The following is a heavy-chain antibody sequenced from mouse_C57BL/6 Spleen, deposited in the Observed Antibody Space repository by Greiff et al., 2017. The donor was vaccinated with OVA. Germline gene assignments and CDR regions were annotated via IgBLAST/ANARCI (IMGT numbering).Heavy chain of an antibody. V-gene: IGHV1-80*01. CDR2: IYPGDGDT. CDR3: ARLIYYGNYEGAMDY. Sequence: VKLMESGAELVKPGASVKISCKASGYAFSSYWMNWVKQRPGKGLEWIGQIYPGDGDTNYNGKFKGKATLTADKSSSTAYMQLSSLTSEDSAVYFCARLIYYGNYEGAMDYWGQGTSVTVSS. J-gene: IGHJ4*01. D-gene: IGHD2-1*01. CDR1: GYAFSSYW.